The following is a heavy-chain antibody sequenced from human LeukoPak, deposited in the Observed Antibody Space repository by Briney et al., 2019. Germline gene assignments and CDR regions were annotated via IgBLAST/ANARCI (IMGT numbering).Heavy chain of an antibody. CDR1: GFTFTSSA. CDR3: AAARHCSSTGCYEY. Sequence: SVKVSCKASGFTFTSSAMQWVRQARGQRLEWIGWIVVGSGNTNYAQKFQERVTITRDMSTSTAYMELSSLRSEDTAVYYCAAARHCSSTGCYEYWGQGTLVTVSS. V-gene: IGHV1-58*02. J-gene: IGHJ4*02. CDR2: IVVGSGNT. D-gene: IGHD2-2*01.